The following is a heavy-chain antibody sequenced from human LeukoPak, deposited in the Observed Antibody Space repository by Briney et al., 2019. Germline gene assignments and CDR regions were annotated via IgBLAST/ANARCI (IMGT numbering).Heavy chain of an antibody. CDR3: AREAAGQWFDP. J-gene: IGHJ5*02. CDR1: GDAISSSNW. Sequence: PSGTLSLTCAVSGDAISSSNWWTWVRQPQGKGLEWIGEIYHSGSTNYNPSLKSRVTMSLDKSKNQFSLKLTSVTAADTAVYYCAREAAGQWFDPWGQGTLVTVSS. V-gene: IGHV4-4*02. D-gene: IGHD6-25*01. CDR2: IYHSGST.